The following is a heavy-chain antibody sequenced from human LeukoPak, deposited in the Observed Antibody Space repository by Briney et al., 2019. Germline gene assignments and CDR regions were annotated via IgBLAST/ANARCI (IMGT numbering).Heavy chain of an antibody. Sequence: SVKVSCKASGGTFSSYAISWVRQASGQGLEWMGGIIPIFGTANYAQKFQGRVTITADESTSTAYMELSSLRSEDTAVYYCARSATWFGELGDFDYWGQGTLVTVSS. J-gene: IGHJ4*02. CDR3: ARSATWFGELGDFDY. D-gene: IGHD3-10*01. CDR2: IIPIFGTA. CDR1: GGTFSSYA. V-gene: IGHV1-69*01.